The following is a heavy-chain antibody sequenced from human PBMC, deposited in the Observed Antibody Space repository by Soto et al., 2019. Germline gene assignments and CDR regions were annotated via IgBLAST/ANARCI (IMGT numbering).Heavy chain of an antibody. CDR3: ARVRNDAFDI. V-gene: IGHV3-11*05. Sequence: QVQLVEAGGGLVKPGGSLRLSCAASGFTFSDYYMNWIRQAPGKGLEWVSYISSSRSYTNYADSVKGRFTIYRDNAKNSLYLQMNSLRAEDTAVYYCARVRNDAFDIWGQGTMVTVSS. CDR1: GFTFSDYY. CDR2: ISSSRSYT. J-gene: IGHJ3*02. D-gene: IGHD3-16*01.